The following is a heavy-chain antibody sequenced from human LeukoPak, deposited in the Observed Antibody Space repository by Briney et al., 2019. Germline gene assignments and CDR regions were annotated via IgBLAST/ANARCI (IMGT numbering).Heavy chain of an antibody. CDR2: IYYSGST. V-gene: IGHV4-39*07. CDR3: ARGENKGIAAATGY. CDR1: GGSISSSSYY. Sequence: SETLSLTCTVSGGSISSSSYYWGWIRQPPGKGLEWIGSIYYSGSTYYNPSLKSRVTISVDTSKNQFSLKLSSVTAADTAVYYCARGENKGIAAATGYWGQGTLVTVSS. D-gene: IGHD6-13*01. J-gene: IGHJ4*02.